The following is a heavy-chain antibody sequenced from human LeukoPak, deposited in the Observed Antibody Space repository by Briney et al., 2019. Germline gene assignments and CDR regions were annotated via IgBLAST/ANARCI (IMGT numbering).Heavy chain of an antibody. Sequence: PGGSLRLSCAASGFTFSSYAMSWVRQAPGEGLEWVSAISGSGGSTYYADSVKGRFTISRDNSKNTLYLQMNSLRAEDTAVYYCAKGLEQLVSAEYFQHWGQGTLVTVSS. D-gene: IGHD6-13*01. J-gene: IGHJ1*01. CDR3: AKGLEQLVSAEYFQH. CDR2: ISGSGGST. V-gene: IGHV3-23*01. CDR1: GFTFSSYA.